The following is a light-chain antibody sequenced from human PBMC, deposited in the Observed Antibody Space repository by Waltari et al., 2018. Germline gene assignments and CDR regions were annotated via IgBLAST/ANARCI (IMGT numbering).Light chain of an antibody. CDR2: WAS. CDR3: QQDYSTPPT. Sequence: DIVMTQSPDSLAVSLGERATINCKSRQSVLYRSNNKNYVPWYQQKPGQPPKLLIYWASTREPGVPDRFSGSGSVTDFTLTSSSLQAEDVAVYYCQQDYSTPPTFGGVTKVEIK. V-gene: IGKV4-1*01. J-gene: IGKJ4*01. CDR1: QSVLYRSNNKNY.